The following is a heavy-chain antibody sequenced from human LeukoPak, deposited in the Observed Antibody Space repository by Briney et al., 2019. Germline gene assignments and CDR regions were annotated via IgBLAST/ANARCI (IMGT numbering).Heavy chain of an antibody. Sequence: GGSLRLSCAASGFTFSNNGMSWVRQAPGKGLEWVSALSGSADSTYYADSVKGRFTISRDNSKNTLYLQMNSLRAEDTAVYFCARNPGGSGYHPLDYWGQGTLVTVSS. CDR2: LSGSADST. D-gene: IGHD3-22*01. V-gene: IGHV3-23*01. J-gene: IGHJ4*02. CDR1: GFTFSNNG. CDR3: ARNPGGSGYHPLDY.